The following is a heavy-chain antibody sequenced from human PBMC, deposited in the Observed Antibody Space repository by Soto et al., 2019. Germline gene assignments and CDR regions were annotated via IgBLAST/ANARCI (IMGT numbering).Heavy chain of an antibody. CDR2: IIPIFGKT. Sequence: QVQLVQSGAEVRKPGSSVKVSCRASGDTFKNYAISWVRQAPGQGLEWMGGIIPIFGKTDYAQTFHGRVTINVHESTYTAQMELRGLRSDDTALYYCATSGYNYGPFDYWGRGLLVTVSS. J-gene: IGHJ4*01. V-gene: IGHV1-69*01. CDR1: GDTFKNYA. CDR3: ATSGYNYGPFDY. D-gene: IGHD2-15*01.